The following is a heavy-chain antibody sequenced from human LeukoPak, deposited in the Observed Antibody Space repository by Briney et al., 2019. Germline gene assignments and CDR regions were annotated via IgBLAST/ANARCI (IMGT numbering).Heavy chain of an antibody. CDR3: ARRFGYCSSTSCSRRYFDL. D-gene: IGHD2-2*03. CDR2: LSYSGST. Sequence: SETLTLTCTVSGASDSNYYWSWIRQPPGKGLEWIGYLSYSGSTNYNPSLKSRVTISVDTSKNPFSLKLSSVTAADTAVYYCARRFGYCSSTSCSRRYFDLWGRGTLVTVSS. CDR1: GASDSNYY. J-gene: IGHJ2*01. V-gene: IGHV4-59*02.